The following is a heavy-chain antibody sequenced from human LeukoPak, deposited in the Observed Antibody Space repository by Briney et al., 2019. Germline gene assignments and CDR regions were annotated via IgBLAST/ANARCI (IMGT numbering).Heavy chain of an antibody. CDR2: IYYSGST. Sequence: PGGSLRLSCAASGFTFSNTWMSWVRQAPGKGLEWIGSIYYSGSTYYNPSLKSRVTISVDTSKNQFSLKLSSVTAADTAVYYCARGKNYYYYMDVWGKGTTVTVSS. CDR3: ARGKNYYYYMDV. V-gene: IGHV4-4*02. CDR1: GFTFSNTW. J-gene: IGHJ6*03.